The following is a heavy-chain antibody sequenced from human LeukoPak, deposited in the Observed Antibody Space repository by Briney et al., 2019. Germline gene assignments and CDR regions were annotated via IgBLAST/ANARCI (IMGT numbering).Heavy chain of an antibody. D-gene: IGHD5-18*01. CDR2: ISNDGSKK. J-gene: IGHJ4*02. CDR1: GFTFSNYG. CDR3: AKDRYSYAFEYSDS. Sequence: GGSLRLSCAASGFTFSNYGVHWVRQAPGKGLDWVAVISNDGSKKYYADSVKGRFTISRDNSKNTLSLQVSSLRAEDTAVYYCAKDRYSYAFEYSDSWGQGTLVTVSS. V-gene: IGHV3-30*18.